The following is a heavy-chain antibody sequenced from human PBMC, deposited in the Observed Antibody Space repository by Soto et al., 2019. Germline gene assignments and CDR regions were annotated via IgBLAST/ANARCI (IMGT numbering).Heavy chain of an antibody. Sequence: SETLSLTCAVYGGSFSGYYWSWIRQPPGKGLEWIGEINHSGSTNYNPSLKSRVTISVDTSKNQFSLKLSSVIAADTAVYYCARGRRITFGGVIVPSNDYWGQGTLVTVSS. CDR1: GGSFSGYY. D-gene: IGHD3-16*02. J-gene: IGHJ4*02. CDR2: INHSGST. CDR3: ARGRRITFGGVIVPSNDY. V-gene: IGHV4-34*01.